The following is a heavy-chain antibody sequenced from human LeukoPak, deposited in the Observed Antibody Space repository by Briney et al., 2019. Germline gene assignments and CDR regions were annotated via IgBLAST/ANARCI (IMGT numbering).Heavy chain of an antibody. D-gene: IGHD3-22*01. J-gene: IGHJ4*02. V-gene: IGHV4-59*08. CDR1: GGSISSYY. CDR2: IYYSGST. Sequence: SETLSLTCTVSGGSISSYYWSWIRQPPGKGLEWIGYIYYSGSTKYSPSLKNRVTISVDTSKNHFSLNLRSVTAADTAVYYCARLSYDTSGYWPDYFDHWGQGTLVTVSS. CDR3: ARLSYDTSGYWPDYFDH.